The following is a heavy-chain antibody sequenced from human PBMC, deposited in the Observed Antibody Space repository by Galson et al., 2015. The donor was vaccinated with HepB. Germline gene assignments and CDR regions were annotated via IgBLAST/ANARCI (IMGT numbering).Heavy chain of an antibody. CDR2: ISYDGSNK. J-gene: IGHJ3*02. CDR1: GFTFSSYG. V-gene: IGHV3-30*18. Sequence: SLRLSCAASGFTFSSYGMHWVRQAPGKGLEWVAVISYDGSNKYYADSVKGRFTISRDNSKNTLYLQMNSLRAEDTAVYYCAKDGGSGLLWFGELLVPVDIWGQGTMVTVSS. CDR3: AKDGGSGLLWFGELLVPVDI. D-gene: IGHD3-10*01.